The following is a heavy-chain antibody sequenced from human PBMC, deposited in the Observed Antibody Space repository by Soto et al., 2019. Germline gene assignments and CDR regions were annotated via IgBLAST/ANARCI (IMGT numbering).Heavy chain of an antibody. CDR2: ISSSSSTI. CDR3: ASLEYYYDSSGYYPDAFDI. CDR1: GFTFSSYS. J-gene: IGHJ3*02. Sequence: EVQLVESGGGLVQPGGSLRLSCAASGFTFSSYSMNWVRQAPGKGLEWVSYISSSSSTIYYADSVKGRFTISRDNAKNSLYLQMNSLRDEDTAVYYCASLEYYYDSSGYYPDAFDIWGQGTMVTVSS. V-gene: IGHV3-48*02. D-gene: IGHD3-22*01.